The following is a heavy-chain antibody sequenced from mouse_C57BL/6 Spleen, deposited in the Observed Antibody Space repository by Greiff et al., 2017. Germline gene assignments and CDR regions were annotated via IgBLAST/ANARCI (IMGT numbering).Heavy chain of an antibody. CDR2: IYPGDGDT. V-gene: IGHV1-82*01. CDR1: GYAFSSSW. Sequence: QVQLQQSGPELVKPGASVKLSCKASGYAFSSSWMNWVKQRPGKGLEWIGRIYPGDGDTNYNGKFKGKATLTADKSSSTAYMQLSSLTTEDSAVYLCARNYYDYDGYYLDYWGQGTTLTVSS. J-gene: IGHJ2*01. D-gene: IGHD2-4*01. CDR3: ARNYYDYDGYYLDY.